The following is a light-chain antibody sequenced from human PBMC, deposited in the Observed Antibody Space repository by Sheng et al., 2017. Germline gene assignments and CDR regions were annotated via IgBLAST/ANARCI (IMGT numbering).Light chain of an antibody. CDR2: DVT. J-gene: IGLJ1*01. CDR3: CSYSTSRALV. CDR1: NSDVGHYDY. V-gene: IGLV2-14*03. Sequence: QSALTQPASVSGSPGQSITISCTGTNSDVGHYDYVSWYQQHPGTAPRLLIFDVTNRPSGVSSRFSGSKSGNTASLTISWLQTEDEADYYCCSYSTSRALVLGTGTKVTVL.